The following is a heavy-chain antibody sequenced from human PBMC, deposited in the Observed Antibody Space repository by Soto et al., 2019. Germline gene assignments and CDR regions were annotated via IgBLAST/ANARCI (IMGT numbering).Heavy chain of an antibody. D-gene: IGHD6-6*01. CDR3: ATVSSSSSSSWVGT. CDR2: ISNDGLNK. V-gene: IGHV3-30*03. Sequence: QVQLVESGGGVVRPGRSLRLSCAASGFSFNTYGMHWVRQAPGKGLEWVAVISNDGLNKYYADSVRGRLTISRDNSNNTLFLQMNSLRSDDTARYYWATVSSSSSSSWVGTWGQGTLVTVSS. CDR1: GFSFNTYG. J-gene: IGHJ5*02.